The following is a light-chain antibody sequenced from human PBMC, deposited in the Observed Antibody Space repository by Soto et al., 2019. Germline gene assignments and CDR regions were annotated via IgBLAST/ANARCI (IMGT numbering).Light chain of an antibody. CDR1: QSVSSSY. J-gene: IGKJ1*01. V-gene: IGKV3-20*01. CDR3: QQYGSSPQT. Sequence: EIVLTQSPGTLSLSPGERATLSCRASQSVSSSYLAWYQQKPGQAPRLLIYGASSRATGIPDRFSGSGSGTDFTLTISRLEPEDFAVYNCQQYGSSPQTFGQGTKV. CDR2: GAS.